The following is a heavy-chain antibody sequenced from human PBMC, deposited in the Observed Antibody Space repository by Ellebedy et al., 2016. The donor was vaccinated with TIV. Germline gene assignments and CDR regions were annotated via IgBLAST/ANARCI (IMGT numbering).Heavy chain of an antibody. CDR3: ARDEAEVGATFLGY. Sequence: GESLKISCAASGFTFTDYYIRWIRLAPGKGLEWVSYISSSGSTIYYADSVKGRFTISRDNAKNSLYLQMNSMRDEDTAVYYGARDEAEVGATFLGYWGQGTLVTVSS. J-gene: IGHJ4*02. V-gene: IGHV3-11*04. CDR1: GFTFTDYY. D-gene: IGHD1-26*01. CDR2: ISSSGSTI.